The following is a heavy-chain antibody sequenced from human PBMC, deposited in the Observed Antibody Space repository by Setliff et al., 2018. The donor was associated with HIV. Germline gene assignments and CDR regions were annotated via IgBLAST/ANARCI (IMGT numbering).Heavy chain of an antibody. CDR3: VKWNYPNS. D-gene: IGHD1-7*01. CDR2: INNDGSIT. Sequence: GGSLRLSCAASGFTLIDHWMHWVRQVPGKGLVWVSRINNDGSITNYADFVNGRFTMSRDSAKNTLYLQMNSLRVEDTAVYYCVKWNYPNSWGQGTLVTVSS. V-gene: IGHV3-74*01. J-gene: IGHJ4*02. CDR1: GFTLIDHW.